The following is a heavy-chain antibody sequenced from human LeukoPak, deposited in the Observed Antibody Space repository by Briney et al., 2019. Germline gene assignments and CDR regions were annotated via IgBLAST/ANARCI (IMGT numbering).Heavy chain of an antibody. CDR2: INPSGGST. D-gene: IGHD6-13*01. CDR1: GYTFTSYY. V-gene: IGHV1-46*01. Sequence: ASVKVSCKASGYTFTSYYMHWVRQAPGQGLEWMGTINPSGGSTSYAQKFQGRVTMTRDTSTSTVYMELSSLRSEDTAVYYCARDLGSSSWPNWFDPWGQGTLVTVSS. CDR3: ARDLGSSSWPNWFDP. J-gene: IGHJ5*02.